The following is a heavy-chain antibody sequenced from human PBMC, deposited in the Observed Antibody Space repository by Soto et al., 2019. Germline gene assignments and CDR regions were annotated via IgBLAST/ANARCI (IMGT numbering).Heavy chain of an antibody. Sequence: SETLSLTCTVSGGSVSSGSYYWSWIRQPPGKGLEWIGYIYYSGSTNYNPSLKSRVTISVDTSKNQFSLKLSSVTAADTAVYFRVRGLLSWGQGTLVTVSS. V-gene: IGHV4-61*01. CDR1: GGSVSSGSYY. J-gene: IGHJ1*01. CDR2: IYYSGST. CDR3: VRGLLS.